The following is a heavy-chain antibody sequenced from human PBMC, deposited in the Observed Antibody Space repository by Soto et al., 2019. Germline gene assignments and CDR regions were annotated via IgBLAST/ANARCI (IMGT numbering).Heavy chain of an antibody. CDR1: GLTFEDYA. CDR2: INWNSGST. Sequence: GGSLRLSCEASGLTFEDYAMHWIRQAPGKGLEWVAGINWNSGSTGYADSVKGRFTISRDNVNNSLHLEMSTLKAEDTAMYYCARGRGALTVISNWFDPWGQGTLVTSPQ. D-gene: IGHD2-21*01. V-gene: IGHV3-9*01. CDR3: ARGRGALTVISNWFDP. J-gene: IGHJ5*02.